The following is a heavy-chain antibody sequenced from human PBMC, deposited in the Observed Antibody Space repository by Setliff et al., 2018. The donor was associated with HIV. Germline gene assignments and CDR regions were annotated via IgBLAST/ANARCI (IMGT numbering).Heavy chain of an antibody. D-gene: IGHD6-19*01. J-gene: IGHJ4*02. CDR2: ISSSGFPI. Sequence: GGSLRLSCEASAFIFTTYGMHWVRQAPGKGLEWVAQISSSGFPIYYADSVRGRFTASRDNFKNTVYLQVHSLRIEDTAVYYCARDLASPDYSSGCPGYWGQGTLVTVSS. CDR1: AFIFTTYG. V-gene: IGHV3-NL1*01. CDR3: ARDLASPDYSSGCPGY.